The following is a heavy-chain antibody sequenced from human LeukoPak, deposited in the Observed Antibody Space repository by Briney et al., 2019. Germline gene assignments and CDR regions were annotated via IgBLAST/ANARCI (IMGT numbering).Heavy chain of an antibody. J-gene: IGHJ3*02. CDR2: ISGGVSGSGDST. Sequence: GGSLRLSCAASGFSFGSYAMSWVRQAPGKGLEWVSEISGGVSGSGDSTHYADSVKGRFTISRDNSKKTLFLQMNSLRAEDTAVYYCAKGKVNHDGALDIWGQGTVVTVSS. CDR1: GFSFGSYA. V-gene: IGHV3-23*01. D-gene: IGHD3-16*01. CDR3: AKGKVNHDGALDI.